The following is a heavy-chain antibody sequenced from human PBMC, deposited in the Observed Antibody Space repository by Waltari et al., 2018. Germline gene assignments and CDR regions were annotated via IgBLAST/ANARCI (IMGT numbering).Heavy chain of an antibody. Sequence: QVQLVQSGAEVKKPGSSVKVSCKASGGTFSSYAISWVRQAPGPGLEWMGGIIPIFGTANYAQKFQGRVTITADESTSTAYMELSSLRSEDTAVYYCARAPAVPAAIPYYYYYGMDVWGQGTTVTVSS. CDR3: ARAPAVPAAIPYYYYYGMDV. CDR2: IIPIFGTA. V-gene: IGHV1-69*01. J-gene: IGHJ6*02. CDR1: GGTFSSYA. D-gene: IGHD2-2*02.